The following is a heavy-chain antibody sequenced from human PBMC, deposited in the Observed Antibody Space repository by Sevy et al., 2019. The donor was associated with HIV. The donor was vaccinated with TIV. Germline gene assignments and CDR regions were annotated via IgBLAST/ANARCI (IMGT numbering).Heavy chain of an antibody. CDR1: GGTFSSYA. D-gene: IGHD6-6*01. J-gene: IGHJ5*02. Sequence: ASMKVSCKASGGTFSSYAISWVRQAPGQGLEWMGGIIPIFGTANYAQKFQGRVTITADESTSTAYMELSSLRSEDTAVYYCARERLADSSSFDPWGQGTLVTVSS. CDR3: ARERLADSSSFDP. CDR2: IIPIFGTA. V-gene: IGHV1-69*13.